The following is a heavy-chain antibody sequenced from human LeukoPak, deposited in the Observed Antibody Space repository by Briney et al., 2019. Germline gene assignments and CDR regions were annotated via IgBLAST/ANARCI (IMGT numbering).Heavy chain of an antibody. CDR3: TRGSVDSGSPRD. D-gene: IGHD1-26*01. Sequence: SETLSLTCAVYGGSVSGYYWARIRQSPGRGLEWIGEINPSGRTTYNPSLKSRVTTSGDTSKNQFSLKLSSVTAADTAVYYCTRGSVDSGSPRDWGQGTLVTVSS. CDR1: GGSVSGYY. CDR2: INPSGRT. V-gene: IGHV4-34*01. J-gene: IGHJ1*01.